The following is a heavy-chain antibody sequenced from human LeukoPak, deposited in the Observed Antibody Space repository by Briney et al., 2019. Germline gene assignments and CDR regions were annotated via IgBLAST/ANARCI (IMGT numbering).Heavy chain of an antibody. J-gene: IGHJ4*02. CDR3: ARGEVPPHYFDF. Sequence: SVKVSCKASGGTFSNYAISWVRQAPGQGLEWMGGIILIFGTANYAQKFQGRVTITADESTSTAYMELSSLRSEDTAVYYCARGEVPPHYFDFWGQGTLVTVSS. CDR1: GGTFSNYA. V-gene: IGHV1-69*13. CDR2: IILIFGTA.